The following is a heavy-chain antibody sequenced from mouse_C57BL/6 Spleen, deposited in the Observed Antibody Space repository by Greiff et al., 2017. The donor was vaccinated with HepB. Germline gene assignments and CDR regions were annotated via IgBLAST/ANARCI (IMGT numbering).Heavy chain of an antibody. CDR3: ARGYPRGAMDY. Sequence: QVQLQQSGPGLVQPSQSLSITCTVSGFALTSYGVHWVRQSPGKGLEWLGVIWSGGSTDYNAAFISRLSISKDNSKSQVFFKMNSLQADDTAIYYCARGYPRGAMDYWGQGTSVTVSS. CDR1: GFALTSYG. CDR2: IWSGGST. J-gene: IGHJ4*01. D-gene: IGHD2-14*01. V-gene: IGHV2-2*01.